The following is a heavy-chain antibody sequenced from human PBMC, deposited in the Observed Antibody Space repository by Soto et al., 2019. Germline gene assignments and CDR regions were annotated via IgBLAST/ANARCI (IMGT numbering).Heavy chain of an antibody. V-gene: IGHV4-39*01. CDR1: GGSISSSSYF. CDR3: AKTGDSSGYYYTFDY. CDR2: IYYSGST. J-gene: IGHJ4*02. Sequence: QLQLQESGPGLVKPSETLSLTCTVSGGSISSSSYFWGWIRQPPGKGLGWIGNIYYSGSTYYNPSLKCRVTISVDTSKNQFSLKLSSVTAADTAVYYCAKTGDSSGYYYTFDYWGQGTLVTVSS. D-gene: IGHD3-22*01.